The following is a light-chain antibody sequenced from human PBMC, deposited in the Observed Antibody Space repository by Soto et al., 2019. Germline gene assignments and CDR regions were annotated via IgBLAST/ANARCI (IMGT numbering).Light chain of an antibody. CDR3: QQYHKGPPIK. Sequence: QSPCNLFVSLGYSATLSCRSSQSVDGYLAWYQQKPGQAPRLLIYGASTRATGVKARFRGGGSGTEFTLTISCLQSEDSAVYYCQQYHKGPPIKFGEGTRLEIK. J-gene: IGKJ5*01. CDR2: GAS. V-gene: IGKV3-15*01. CDR1: QSVDGY.